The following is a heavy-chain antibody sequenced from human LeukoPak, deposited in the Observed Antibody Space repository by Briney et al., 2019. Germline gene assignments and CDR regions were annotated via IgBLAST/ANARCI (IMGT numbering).Heavy chain of an antibody. CDR1: GLTVSSNY. Sequence: GGSLRLSCAASGLTVSSNYMSWVRQAPGKGLEWVSIIYSGDNTDYADSVKGRFTISRHNSENTPYLQMNSLRADDTAVYYCAGSSWFDYYYGMDVWGQGTTVTVSS. J-gene: IGHJ6*02. D-gene: IGHD6-13*01. V-gene: IGHV3-53*04. CDR2: IYSGDNT. CDR3: AGSSWFDYYYGMDV.